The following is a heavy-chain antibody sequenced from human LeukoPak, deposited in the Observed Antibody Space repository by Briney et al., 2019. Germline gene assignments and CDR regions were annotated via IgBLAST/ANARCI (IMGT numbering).Heavy chain of an antibody. CDR1: GFSFSSFW. CDR3: ARDQYGPLDP. J-gene: IGHJ5*02. D-gene: IGHD2/OR15-2a*01. Sequence: GGPLRLSSAASGFSFSSFWMSWVRQATGKGLEWAANIKQDGSEKYYVDSVKGRFTISRDNAENSLYLQMNRLRVEDTAVYYCARDQYGPLDPWGQGTLVTVSS. V-gene: IGHV3-7*01. CDR2: IKQDGSEK.